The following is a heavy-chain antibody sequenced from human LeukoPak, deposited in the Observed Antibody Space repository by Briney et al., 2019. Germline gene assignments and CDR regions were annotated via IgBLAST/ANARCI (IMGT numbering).Heavy chain of an antibody. Sequence: GGSLRLSCVASGFGFSSYSMNWVRQAPGKGLEWVSFIDSSRRTIFYADSVKGRLTISRDTAKNSLYLQINSLRDEDTAVYYCARASSGYGSYYYFYGMDVWGQGTTVTVSS. CDR3: ARASSGYGSYYYFYGMDV. J-gene: IGHJ6*02. D-gene: IGHD3-22*01. V-gene: IGHV3-48*02. CDR1: GFGFSSYS. CDR2: IDSSRRTI.